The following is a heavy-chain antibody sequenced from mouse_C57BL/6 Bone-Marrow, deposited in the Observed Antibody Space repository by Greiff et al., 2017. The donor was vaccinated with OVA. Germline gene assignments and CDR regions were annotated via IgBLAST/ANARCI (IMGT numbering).Heavy chain of an antibody. V-gene: IGHV1-50*01. CDR3: ARIYYDYDDWFAY. J-gene: IGHJ3*01. CDR1: GYTFTSYW. CDR2: IDPSDSYT. Sequence: QVQLQQPGAELVKPGASVKLSCKASGYTFTSYWMQWVKQRPGQGLEWIGEIDPSDSYTNYNQKFKGKATLTVDTSSSTAYMQLSSLTSEDSAVYYCARIYYDYDDWFAYWGQGNLVTVSA. D-gene: IGHD2-4*01.